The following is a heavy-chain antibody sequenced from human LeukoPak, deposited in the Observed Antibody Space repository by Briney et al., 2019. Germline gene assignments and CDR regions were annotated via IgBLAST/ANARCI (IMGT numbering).Heavy chain of an antibody. CDR3: TTYKSGHY. Sequence: GGSLRLSCAASGFAFSGCDMHWVRQASGEGLEWVGRITTKANRYATAYSASLKGRFTISRDDSKNTAYLQMNSLRTEDTAVYYCTTYKSGHYWGQGTLVTVSS. D-gene: IGHD3-3*01. CDR2: ITTKANRYAT. CDR1: GFAFSGCD. J-gene: IGHJ4*02. V-gene: IGHV3-73*01.